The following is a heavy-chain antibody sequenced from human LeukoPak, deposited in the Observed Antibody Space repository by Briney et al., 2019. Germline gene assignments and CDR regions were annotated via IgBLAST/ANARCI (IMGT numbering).Heavy chain of an antibody. Sequence: SESLSLTCAVYGGSFSGYYWIWIRQPPGKGLEWMGEINRSGSTTYNPSLKSRVTISLDTSKNQFSLKLSSVTAADTAVYYCASSLVRADMVTGIDYWGQGTLVTVSS. CDR2: INRSGST. CDR3: ASSLVRADMVTGIDY. D-gene: IGHD5-18*01. J-gene: IGHJ4*02. CDR1: GGSFSGYY. V-gene: IGHV4-34*01.